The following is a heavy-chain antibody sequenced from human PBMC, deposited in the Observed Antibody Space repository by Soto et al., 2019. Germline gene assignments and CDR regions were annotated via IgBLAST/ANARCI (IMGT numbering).Heavy chain of an antibody. CDR3: TACIAAAVNNFDY. J-gene: IGHJ4*02. CDR2: IKSKTDGGTT. Sequence: GGSLRLSCAASGFTFSNAWMNWVRQAPGKGLEWVGRIKSKTDGGTTDYAAPVKGRFTISRDDSKNTLYLQMNSLKTEDTAVYYCTACIAAAVNNFDYWGQGTLVTVSS. CDR1: GFTFSNAW. D-gene: IGHD6-13*01. V-gene: IGHV3-15*07.